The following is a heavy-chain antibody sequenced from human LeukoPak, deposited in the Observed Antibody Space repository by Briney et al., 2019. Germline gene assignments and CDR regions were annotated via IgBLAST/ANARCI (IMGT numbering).Heavy chain of an antibody. CDR1: GGSISNYY. J-gene: IGHJ4*02. D-gene: IGHD4-17*01. V-gene: IGHV4-4*07. CDR3: ARDRAYGDHYFDY. CDR2: IYTSGST. Sequence: SETLSLTCTVFGGSISNYYWSWIRQPAGKGLEWIGRIYTSGSTNYNPSLKSRVTMSVDTSKNQLSLRLSSVTAADTAVYYCARDRAYGDHYFDYWGQGTLVTVSS.